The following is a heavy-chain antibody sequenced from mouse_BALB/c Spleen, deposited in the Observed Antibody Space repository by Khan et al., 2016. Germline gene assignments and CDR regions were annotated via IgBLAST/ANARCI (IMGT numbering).Heavy chain of an antibody. CDR1: GYSITSDYA. CDR3: ARSDYGDKDAMDY. CDR2: ISYSGTT. Sequence: EVQLQESGPGLVKPSQSLSLTCTVTGYSITSDYAWNWIRQFPGNRLEWMGYISYSGTTSYNPSLKSRISITRDTSKNQFFLQLNSVTTEDTATXSSARSDYGDKDAMDYWGQGTSVTVSS. J-gene: IGHJ4*01. V-gene: IGHV3-2*02. D-gene: IGHD1-1*01.